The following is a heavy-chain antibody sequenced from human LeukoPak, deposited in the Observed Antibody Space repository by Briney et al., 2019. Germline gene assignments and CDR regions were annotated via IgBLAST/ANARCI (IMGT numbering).Heavy chain of an antibody. Sequence: ASVKVSCKASGYSFTDYYMHWVRQAPGQGLVWMGWINPNSGGTNSAQKFQGRVTMTRDTSITTVYMEVSWLTSDDTAIYYCARADRLHGGPYLIGPWGQGTLVTVSS. CDR3: ARADRLHGGPYLIGP. CDR1: GYSFTDYY. J-gene: IGHJ5*02. V-gene: IGHV1-2*02. CDR2: INPNSGGT. D-gene: IGHD2-21*01.